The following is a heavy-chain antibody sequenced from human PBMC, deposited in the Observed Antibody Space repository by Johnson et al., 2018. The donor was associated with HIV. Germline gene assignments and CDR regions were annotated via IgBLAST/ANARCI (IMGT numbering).Heavy chain of an antibody. CDR3: ARNRGDSPPDAFDI. D-gene: IGHD3-10*01. CDR1: GFTFSSYA. V-gene: IGHV3-64*01. Sequence: MQLVESGGGLVQPGGSLRLSCAASGFTFSSYAMHWVRQAPGKGLEYVSAISSNGGSTYYATSVKGRFTISRANSKNTLYLQMGSLRAEDMAVYYCARNRGDSPPDAFDIWGQGTMVTVSS. CDR2: ISSNGGST. J-gene: IGHJ3*02.